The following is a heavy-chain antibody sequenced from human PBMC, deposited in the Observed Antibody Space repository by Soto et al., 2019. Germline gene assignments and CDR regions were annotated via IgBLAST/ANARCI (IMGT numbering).Heavy chain of an antibody. V-gene: IGHV1-46*01. CDR1: GSPSTSYN. J-gene: IGHJ4*02. CDR3: AREYCSGGSCYSPPFDY. CDR2: LNPSGGST. D-gene: IGHD2-15*01. Sequence: ASVKVSCKEFGSPSTSYNSHWGEPAPGKGLEWMGILNPSGGSTSYAQKFQGRVTMTRDTSTSTVYMELSSLRSEDTAVYYCAREYCSGGSCYSPPFDYWGQGTLVTVSS.